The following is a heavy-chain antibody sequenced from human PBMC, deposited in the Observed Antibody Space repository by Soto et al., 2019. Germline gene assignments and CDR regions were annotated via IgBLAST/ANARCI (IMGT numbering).Heavy chain of an antibody. D-gene: IGHD3-10*01. V-gene: IGHV4-61*01. CDR2: ISNIGFT. CDR3: TTQGFGGLHGLVDV. J-gene: IGHJ6*02. Sequence: QVQLQESGPGLVKPSETLSLTCTVSGGSISSINNHFSNHYCSWIRLSPGKGLEWIGYISNIGFTRYNPSLKRRVSISVATSKNQFPLKLTPVTAADTDVYYCTTQGFGGLHGLVDVWRQGTTVNVSS. CDR1: GGSISSINNHFSNHY.